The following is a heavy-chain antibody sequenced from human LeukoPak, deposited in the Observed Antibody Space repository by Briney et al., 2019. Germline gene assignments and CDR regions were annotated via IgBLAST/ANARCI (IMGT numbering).Heavy chain of an antibody. Sequence: ASVKVSCKASGYTFTGYYMHWVRQAPGQGLEWMGWINPNSGGTNYAQKFQGRVTMTRDTSISTAYMELSRLRSDDTAVYYCARDRSPWEPHLDYWGQGTLVTVSS. J-gene: IGHJ4*02. CDR2: INPNSGGT. V-gene: IGHV1-2*02. CDR1: GYTFTGYY. D-gene: IGHD1-26*01. CDR3: ARDRSPWEPHLDY.